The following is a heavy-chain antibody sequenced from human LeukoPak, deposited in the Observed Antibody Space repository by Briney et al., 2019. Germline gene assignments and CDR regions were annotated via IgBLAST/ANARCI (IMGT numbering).Heavy chain of an antibody. CDR1: GYTFTSYG. CDR2: ISAYNGNT. Sequence: ASVKVSCKASGYTFTSYGISWVRQAPGQGLEWMGWISAYNGNTNYAQKLQGRVTMTTDTSTSTAYMELRSLRSDDTAVYYCATIPDYYDSSGYYYGDNWGQGTLVTVSS. CDR3: ATIPDYYDSSGYYYGDN. J-gene: IGHJ4*02. D-gene: IGHD3-22*01. V-gene: IGHV1-18*01.